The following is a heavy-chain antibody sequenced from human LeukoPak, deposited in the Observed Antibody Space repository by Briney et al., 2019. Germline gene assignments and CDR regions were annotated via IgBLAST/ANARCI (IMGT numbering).Heavy chain of an antibody. V-gene: IGHV3-23*01. CDR2: ISGSGGST. CDR3: AKGLRTSWLAGGVFDY. D-gene: IGHD6-19*01. CDR1: GFTFSTYV. Sequence: PGGSLRLSCAASGFTFSTYVMSWVRQAPGKGLEWVSVISGSGGSTHYADSVKGRFTISRDNSKSTLYLQMDSLRAEDTAVYYCAKGLRTSWLAGGVFDYWGQGTLVTVSS. J-gene: IGHJ4*02.